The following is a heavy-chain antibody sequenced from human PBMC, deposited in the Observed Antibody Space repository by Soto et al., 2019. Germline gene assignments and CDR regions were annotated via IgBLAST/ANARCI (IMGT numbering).Heavy chain of an antibody. CDR2: IWYDGSNK. Sequence: QVQLVESGGGVVQPGRSLRLSCAASGFTFSSYGMHWVRQAPGKGLEWVAVIWYDGSNKYYADSVKGRFTISRDNSKNTLYLQMNSLRAEDTAVYYCARDYLTYGMDVWGQGTTVTVSS. V-gene: IGHV3-33*01. D-gene: IGHD3-16*02. J-gene: IGHJ6*02. CDR1: GFTFSSYG. CDR3: ARDYLTYGMDV.